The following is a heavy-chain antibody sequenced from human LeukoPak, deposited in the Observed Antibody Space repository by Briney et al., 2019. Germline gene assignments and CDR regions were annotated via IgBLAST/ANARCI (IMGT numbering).Heavy chain of an antibody. D-gene: IGHD4-23*01. Sequence: GGPLRLSCAASGFTFSSYGMNWVRQAPGKGLEWVSSISGSGGSTYYADSVKGRFTMSRDNSKNTLYLQMNSLRAEDTAVYYCARRAGGYSHPYDYWGQGTLVTVSS. CDR1: GFTFSSYG. J-gene: IGHJ4*02. CDR3: ARRAGGYSHPYDY. CDR2: ISGSGGST. V-gene: IGHV3-23*01.